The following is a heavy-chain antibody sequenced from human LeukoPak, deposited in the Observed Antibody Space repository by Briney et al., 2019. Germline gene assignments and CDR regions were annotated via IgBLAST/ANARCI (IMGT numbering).Heavy chain of an antibody. J-gene: IGHJ3*02. CDR2: IYYSGGT. D-gene: IGHD2-2*01. V-gene: IGHV4-30-4*01. Sequence: PSQTLSLTCTVSGGSISSGDYYWGWIRQPPGKGLEWIGYIYYSGGTYYNPSLKSRVTISVDTSKNQFSLKLSSVTAADTAVYYCASFSSHPARGNDAFDNWGQGTMVTVSS. CDR1: GGSISSGDYY. CDR3: ASFSSHPARGNDAFDN.